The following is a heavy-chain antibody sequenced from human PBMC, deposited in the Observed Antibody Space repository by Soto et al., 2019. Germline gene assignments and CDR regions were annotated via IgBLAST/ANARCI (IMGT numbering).Heavy chain of an antibody. V-gene: IGHV1-18*03. CDR1: GYTYTSYG. Sequence: ASVKVYCKTSGYTYTSYGISWVRQATGQGLEWMGWISAYNGNTNYAQKLQGRVTMTTDTSTSTAYMELRSLRSDDMAVYYCARDKVAVAESKRWFDPWGQGTLVTVSS. CDR3: ARDKVAVAESKRWFDP. D-gene: IGHD6-19*01. J-gene: IGHJ5*02. CDR2: ISAYNGNT.